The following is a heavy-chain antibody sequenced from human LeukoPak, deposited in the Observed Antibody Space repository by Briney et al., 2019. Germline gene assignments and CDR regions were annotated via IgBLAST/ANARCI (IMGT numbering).Heavy chain of an antibody. J-gene: IGHJ4*02. CDR1: GFTFDDYA. Sequence: GGSLRLSCVASGFTFDDYAMHWVRQAPGKGLEWVSGISYNRDGIGYADSVKGRFTVSRDNAKNSLYLQMNSLRSEDTAFYCAKGAAAGIRGYFDYWGQGILVTVSS. D-gene: IGHD6-25*01. V-gene: IGHV3-9*01. CDR3: AKGAAAGIRGYFDY. CDR2: ISYNRDGI.